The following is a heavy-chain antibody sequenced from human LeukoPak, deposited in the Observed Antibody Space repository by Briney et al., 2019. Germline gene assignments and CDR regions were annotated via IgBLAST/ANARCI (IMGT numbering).Heavy chain of an antibody. J-gene: IGHJ4*02. D-gene: IGHD5-12*01. CDR2: LSSSGSAF. V-gene: IGHV3-48*03. CDR3: ARDPGSGYEEHFDY. Sequence: GGSLTLSCEDSGFTFRSYEMNWVRQAPGKGLEWIAYLSSSGSAFSYADSVRGRFTIARDNAKNSVYLEMNSLRAEDTAVYYCARDPGSGYEEHFDYWGQGTLVTVSS. CDR1: GFTFRSYE.